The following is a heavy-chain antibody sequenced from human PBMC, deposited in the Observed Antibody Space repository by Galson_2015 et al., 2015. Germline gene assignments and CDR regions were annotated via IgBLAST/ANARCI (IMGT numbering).Heavy chain of an antibody. Sequence: SVKVSCKASGYTFTSYYMHWVRQAPGQGLEWMGIINPSGGSTSYAQKFQGRVTMTMDTSTSTVYMELSSLRSEDTAVYYCARARHIVVVIDWFDPWGQGTLVTVSS. J-gene: IGHJ5*02. V-gene: IGHV1-46*01. D-gene: IGHD2-21*01. CDR2: INPSGGST. CDR3: ARARHIVVVIDWFDP. CDR1: GYTFTSYY.